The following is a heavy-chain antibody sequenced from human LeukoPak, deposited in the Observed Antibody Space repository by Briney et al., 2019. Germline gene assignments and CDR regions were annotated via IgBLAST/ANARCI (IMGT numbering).Heavy chain of an antibody. CDR2: ISSSSNYT. Sequence: KTGGSLRLSCAVSGFTFSDFYMSWIRQAPGKGLEWVSYISSSSNYTNYADSVKGRFTISRDNAKNSLYLQMNSLRTEDTAVYYCARDNDAYSSGDYWGQGILVTVSS. V-gene: IGHV3-11*05. CDR3: ARDNDAYSSGDY. D-gene: IGHD6-19*01. CDR1: GFTFSDFY. J-gene: IGHJ4*02.